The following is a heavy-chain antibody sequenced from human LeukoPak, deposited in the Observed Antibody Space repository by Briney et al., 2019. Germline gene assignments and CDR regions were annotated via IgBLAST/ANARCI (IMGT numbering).Heavy chain of an antibody. D-gene: IGHD2-2*01. V-gene: IGHV3-73*01. CDR3: TRLAPSSDIVVVPAATYLYGMDV. CDR1: GFTFSGSA. Sequence: GGSLRLSCAASGFTFSGSAMHWVRQASGKGLEWVGRIRSKANSNATAYAASVKGRFTISRDDSKNTAYLQMNSLKTEDTAVYYCTRLAPSSDIVVVPAATYLYGMDVWGQGTTVTVSS. CDR2: IRSKANSNAT. J-gene: IGHJ6*02.